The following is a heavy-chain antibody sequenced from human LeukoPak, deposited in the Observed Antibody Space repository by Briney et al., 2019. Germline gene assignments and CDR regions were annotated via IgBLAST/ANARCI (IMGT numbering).Heavy chain of an antibody. D-gene: IGHD2-15*01. J-gene: IGHJ3*02. CDR2: VSTTGGST. V-gene: IGHV3-23*01. CDR3: AKRVVLGAFDI. CDR1: SFTFSSYV. Sequence: GGSLRLSCGASSFTFSSYVMSWVRQAPGKGLEWVSTVSTTGGSTYYADSVKGRFTISRDNSKNTLYLQMNSLRAEDTAVYYCAKRVVLGAFDIWGQGTMVTVSS.